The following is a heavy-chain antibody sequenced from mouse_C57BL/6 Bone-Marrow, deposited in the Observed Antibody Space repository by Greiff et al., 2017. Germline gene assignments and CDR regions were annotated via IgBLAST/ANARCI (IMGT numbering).Heavy chain of an antibody. CDR1: GFTFSSYT. V-gene: IGHV5-9*01. D-gene: IGHD1-1*01. Sequence: DVKLVESGGGLVKPGGSLKLSCAASGFTFSSYTMSWVRQTPEKRLEWVATISGGGGNTYYPDSVKGRFTISRDNAKNTLYLQMSSLRSEDTALYYCARQDYYGSRYYAMDYWGQGTSVTVSS. CDR2: ISGGGGNT. J-gene: IGHJ4*01. CDR3: ARQDYYGSRYYAMDY.